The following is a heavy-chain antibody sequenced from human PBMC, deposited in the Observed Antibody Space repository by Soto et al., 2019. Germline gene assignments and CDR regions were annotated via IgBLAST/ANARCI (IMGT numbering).Heavy chain of an antibody. Sequence: SVKVSCKASGGTFSSYTISWVRQAPGQGLEWMGRIIPILGIANYAQKFQGRVTITADKSKNQFSLKLSSVTAADTAVYYCARLEVVLTGYYITPTYYYGMDVWGQGTTVTVSS. CDR1: GGTFSSYT. CDR2: IIPILGIA. J-gene: IGHJ6*02. D-gene: IGHD3-9*01. V-gene: IGHV1-69*02. CDR3: ARLEVVLTGYYITPTYYYGMDV.